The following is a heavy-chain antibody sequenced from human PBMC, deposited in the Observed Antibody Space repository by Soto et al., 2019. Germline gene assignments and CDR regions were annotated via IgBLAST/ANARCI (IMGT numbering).Heavy chain of an antibody. CDR3: ARHAYDFWSGHPNPRYYYGLDV. V-gene: IGHV5-51*01. D-gene: IGHD3-3*01. CDR2: IYPGDSNT. CDR1: GYSFTKYW. J-gene: IGHJ6*02. Sequence: GESLKISCEGSGYSFTKYWIGWVRQMPGKGLEWMGIIYPGDSNTRYSPSLQGQVTISVDKSISTAYLQWSSLKATDTAMYYCARHAYDFWSGHPNPRYYYGLDVWGQGTTVTVSS.